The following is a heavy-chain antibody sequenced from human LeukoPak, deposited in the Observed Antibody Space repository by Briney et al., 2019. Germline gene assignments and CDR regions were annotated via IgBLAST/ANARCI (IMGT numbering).Heavy chain of an antibody. Sequence: PGGPLRLSCAASGFTFTTYAMSWVRQAPGKELEWVSTLSPSGVRTYYTDSVKGRFTISRDNSKNTLYLQMNSLRAEDMAVYYCAKATPILGAAAYYFDYWGQGTLVTVSS. J-gene: IGHJ4*02. CDR2: LSPSGVRT. CDR3: AKATPILGAAAYYFDY. V-gene: IGHV3-23*01. CDR1: GFTFTTYA. D-gene: IGHD1-26*01.